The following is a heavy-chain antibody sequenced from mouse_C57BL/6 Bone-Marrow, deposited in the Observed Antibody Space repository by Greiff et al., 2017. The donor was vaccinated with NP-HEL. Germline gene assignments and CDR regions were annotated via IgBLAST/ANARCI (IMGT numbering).Heavy chain of an antibody. CDR3: ASQDGDEGDY. V-gene: IGHV2-6*03. D-gene: IGHD3-3*01. J-gene: IGHJ2*01. CDR1: GFSLTSYG. Sequence: QVQLKESGPGLVAPSQCLSITCTVSGFSLTSYGVHWVRQPPGKGLEWLVVIWSDGSTTYNTDLKSRLSISKDNSKSQVFLKMNVRQTDDTAMYFCASQDGDEGDYWGQGTTLTVSS. CDR2: IWSDGST.